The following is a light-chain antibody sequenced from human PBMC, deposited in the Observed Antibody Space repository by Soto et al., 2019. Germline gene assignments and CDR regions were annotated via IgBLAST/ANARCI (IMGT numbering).Light chain of an antibody. CDR2: AAS. CDR3: LQSYSTPYT. Sequence: DIQMTQSPSSLSASVGDRVTITCRASQSITGFLNWYQQKPATAPKLLIYAASSLQSGVPSRFSGSGSGTDFTLTISSLQPEDFATYYCLQSYSTPYTFGQGTKLEIK. V-gene: IGKV1-39*01. J-gene: IGKJ2*01. CDR1: QSITGF.